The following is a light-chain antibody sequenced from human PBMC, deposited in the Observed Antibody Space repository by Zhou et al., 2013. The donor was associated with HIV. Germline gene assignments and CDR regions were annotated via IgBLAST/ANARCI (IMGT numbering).Light chain of an antibody. CDR3: QLYGTSPR. CDR1: QSVSSSY. Sequence: VLTQSPGTLSLSPGERATLSCRASQSVSSSYLAWYQQKPGQAPRLLIYGASRRATGIPDRFSGSGSGTDFTLTISRLQPEDFAVFYCQLYGTSPRFGGGTKVEIK. V-gene: IGKV3-20*01. CDR2: GAS. J-gene: IGKJ4*01.